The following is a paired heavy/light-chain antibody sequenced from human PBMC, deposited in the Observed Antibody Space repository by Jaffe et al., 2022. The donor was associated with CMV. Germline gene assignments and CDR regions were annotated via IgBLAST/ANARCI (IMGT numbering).Light chain of an antibody. CDR2: RNK. Sequence: QSVLTQSPSRSGTPGQRVTMSCFGSSSNIGSNSVNWYQQLPGTAPKVLIYRNKQRPSGVPDRFSGSKSGTSASLAISGLQSEDEADYYCATWDDSLNVWVFGGGTKLTVL. CDR1: SSNIGSNS. J-gene: IGLJ3*02. V-gene: IGLV1-44*01. CDR3: ATWDDSLNVWV.
Heavy chain of an antibody. J-gene: IGHJ4*02. D-gene: IGHD3-22*01. Sequence: EVQLVESGGGLVQPGRSLRLSCAASGFTFDDYAMHWVRQVPGKGLEWVSGISWNSGSLGYVDSVKGRFTISRDNAKNSLYLQMNSLRPEDTALYYCAKDFEFRGFYDSGGDFDYWGQGTLVTVSS. CDR3: AKDFEFRGFYDSGGDFDY. CDR2: ISWNSGSL. CDR1: GFTFDDYA. V-gene: IGHV3-9*01.